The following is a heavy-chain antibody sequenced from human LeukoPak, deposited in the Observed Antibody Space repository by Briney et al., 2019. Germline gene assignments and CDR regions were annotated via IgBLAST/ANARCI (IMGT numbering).Heavy chain of an antibody. V-gene: IGHV1-69*13. CDR3: ARDSVWSGYYLGPRVNDAFDI. D-gene: IGHD3-3*01. J-gene: IGHJ3*02. CDR2: VIPTFGTA. Sequence: SVKVSCKASGGTFSSYAISWVRQAPGQGLEWMGGVIPTFGTANYAQKFQGRVTITADESTSTAYMELSSLRSEDTAVYYCARDSVWSGYYLGPRVNDAFDIWGQGTMVTVSS. CDR1: GGTFSSYA.